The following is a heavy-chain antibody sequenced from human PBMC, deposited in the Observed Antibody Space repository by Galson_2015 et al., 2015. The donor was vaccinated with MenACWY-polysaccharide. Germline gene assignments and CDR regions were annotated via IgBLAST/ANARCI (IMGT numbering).Heavy chain of an antibody. J-gene: IGHJ4*02. D-gene: IGHD5-18*01. Sequence: SVKVSCKASGYSFTSYDINWVRQVTGQGLEWMGWMNHKTGDAGFAQKFQGRVTMTRDTSISTAYMELSSLRSEDTAVYYCARVGYSNDFDYWGQGTLVTVSS. CDR3: ARVGYSNDFDY. V-gene: IGHV1-8*01. CDR2: MNHKTGDA. CDR1: GYSFTSYD.